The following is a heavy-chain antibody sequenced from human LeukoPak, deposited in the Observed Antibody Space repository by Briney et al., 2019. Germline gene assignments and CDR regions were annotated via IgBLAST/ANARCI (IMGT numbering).Heavy chain of an antibody. J-gene: IGHJ4*02. CDR1: GGSISSYY. D-gene: IGHD6-13*01. Sequence: PSETVSLTCTVSGGSISSYYWSWIRQPPGKGLEWIGYAFYSGSTNYNPSLKSRVTISVDTSKNQFSLKLRSVTAADTAVYYCARTDVSSTWSFDFWGQGTLVTVSS. V-gene: IGHV4-59*08. CDR2: AFYSGST. CDR3: ARTDVSSTWSFDF.